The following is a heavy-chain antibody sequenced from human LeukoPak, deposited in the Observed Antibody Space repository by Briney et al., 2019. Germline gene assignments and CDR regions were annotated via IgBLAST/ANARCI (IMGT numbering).Heavy chain of an antibody. J-gene: IGHJ4*02. CDR3: AKDHGLLWFGESLYFDY. CDR2: ISGSGGST. D-gene: IGHD3-10*01. V-gene: IGHV3-23*01. Sequence: PGGSLRLSCAASGFTFSSYAMSWVRQAPGKGLEWVSAISGSGGSTYYADSVKGRFTISRDNSKNTLYLQMNSLRAEDTAVYYCAKDHGLLWFGESLYFDYWGQGTLVTVSS. CDR1: GFTFSSYA.